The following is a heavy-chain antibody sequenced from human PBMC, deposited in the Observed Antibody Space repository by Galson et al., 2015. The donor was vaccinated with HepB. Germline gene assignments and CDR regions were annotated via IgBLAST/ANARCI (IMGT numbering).Heavy chain of an antibody. V-gene: IGHV3-21*01. CDR3: AIMPPEANVHT. Sequence: SLRLSCAASGFTFSSYTMNRVRQAPGKGLEWVSSISGSSNYIYYADSVRGRFTISRDNAKNSLFLQVNSLRADDTAMYYCAIMPPEANVHTWGQGTLVTVSS. D-gene: IGHD2-2*01. CDR1: GFTFSSYT. J-gene: IGHJ4*02. CDR2: ISGSSNYI.